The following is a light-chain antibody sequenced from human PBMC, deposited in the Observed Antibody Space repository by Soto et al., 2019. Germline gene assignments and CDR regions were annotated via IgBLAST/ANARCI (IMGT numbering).Light chain of an antibody. J-gene: IGKJ1*01. CDR1: QSLLYSSNNKNY. CDR2: WAS. CDR3: QQYFITPHT. V-gene: IGKV4-1*01. Sequence: DIVMTQSPDSLAVSLGERATINCKSSQSLLYSSNNKNYLAWYQQKPEQPPQLLIYWASTRESGVPDRFSGSGSGTDFTLTISSLQAEDVAVYYCQQYFITPHTFGQGTKVEIK.